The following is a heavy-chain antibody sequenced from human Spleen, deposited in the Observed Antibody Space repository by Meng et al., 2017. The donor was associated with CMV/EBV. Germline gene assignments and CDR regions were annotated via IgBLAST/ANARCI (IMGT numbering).Heavy chain of an antibody. CDR3: ARGGRVGAFDI. J-gene: IGHJ3*02. Sequence: GESLKISCAASGFNFKNRAMHWVRQAPGKGLEWVAVISYEGRVKYYADSLKGRFTISRDNAKDSVYLQMNNLRADDTAIYYCARGGRVGAFDIWGQGTLVTVSS. CDR1: GFNFKNRA. V-gene: IGHV3-30*04. D-gene: IGHD1-26*01. CDR2: ISYEGRVK.